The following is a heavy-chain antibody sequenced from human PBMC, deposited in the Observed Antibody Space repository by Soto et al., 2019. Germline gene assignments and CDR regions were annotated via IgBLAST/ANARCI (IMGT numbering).Heavy chain of an antibody. CDR3: ARVSYSSRWSEGIWFDH. V-gene: IGHV4-59*01. CDR1: GGSISSYY. Sequence: PSETLSLTCTVSGGSISSYYWSWIRQPPGKGLEWIGYIYYSGITNYNPSLKSRVTISVDTSKNQFSLKLSSVTAADTAVYYCARVSYSSRWSEGIWFDHWGKGTLVKVYS. D-gene: IGHD6-13*01. CDR2: IYYSGIT. J-gene: IGHJ5*02.